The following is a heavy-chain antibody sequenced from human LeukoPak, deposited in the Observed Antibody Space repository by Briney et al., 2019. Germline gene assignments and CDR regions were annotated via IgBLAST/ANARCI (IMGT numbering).Heavy chain of an antibody. CDR3: AARDDYYDSSGYYY. D-gene: IGHD3-22*01. CDR1: GCSFTSYW. CDR2: IYPGDSDT. V-gene: IGHV5-51*01. Sequence: PGESLKISCKGSGCSFTSYWIGWVRQMPGRGLEWMGVIYPGDSDTRYSASFEGQVTISADKSISTAYLQWSSLKASDTAMYYCAARDDYYDSSGYYYWGQGTLVTVS. J-gene: IGHJ4*02.